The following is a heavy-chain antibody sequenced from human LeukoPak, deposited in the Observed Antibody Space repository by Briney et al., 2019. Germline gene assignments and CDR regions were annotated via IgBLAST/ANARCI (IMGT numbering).Heavy chain of an antibody. J-gene: IGHJ4*02. CDR2: IKSKTDGGTT. V-gene: IGHV3-15*01. D-gene: IGHD3-22*01. CDR3: TTTSNYYDSSGYS. Sequence: GGSLRLSCAASGFTFSSYGMHWVRQAPGKGLEWVGRIKSKTDGGTTDYAAPVKGRFTISRDDSKNTLYLQMNSLKTEDTAVYYCTTTSNYYDSSGYSWGQGTLVTVSS. CDR1: GFTFSSYG.